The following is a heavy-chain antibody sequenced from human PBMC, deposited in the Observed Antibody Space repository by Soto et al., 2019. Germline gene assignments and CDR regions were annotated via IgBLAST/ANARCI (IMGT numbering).Heavy chain of an antibody. J-gene: IGHJ1*01. V-gene: IGHV3-9*01. D-gene: IGHD3-3*01. Sequence: DVQLVESGGGLVQPGRSLRLSCAASGFTFDDYAMHWVRQAPGKGLEWVSGISWNSGSIGYADSVKGRFTISRDNAKNSLYLQMNSLRAEDTALYYWANYIGVTIFGVVINWGQGHLVTVSS. CDR1: GFTFDDYA. CDR3: ANYIGVTIFGVVIN. CDR2: ISWNSGSI.